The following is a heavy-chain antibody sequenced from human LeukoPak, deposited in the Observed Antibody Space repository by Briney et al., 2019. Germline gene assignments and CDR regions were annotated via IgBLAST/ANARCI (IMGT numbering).Heavy chain of an antibody. J-gene: IGHJ4*02. CDR2: FDPADGET. CDR1: GYTLTDLS. CDR3: ATQGAVVVIALDY. V-gene: IGHV1-24*01. Sequence: ASVKVSCKVSGYTLTDLSMHWVRQAPGKGLEWMGGFDPADGETIYAQKFQGRVTMTEDTSTDTAYMELSSLRSEDTAVYYCATQGAVVVIALDYWGQGTLVTVSS. D-gene: IGHD3-22*01.